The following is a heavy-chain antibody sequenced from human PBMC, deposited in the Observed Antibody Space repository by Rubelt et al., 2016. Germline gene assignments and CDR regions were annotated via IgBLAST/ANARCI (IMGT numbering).Heavy chain of an antibody. Sequence: EVQLVETGGTLVQPGGSLRLACAASGFTFDNYAMSWVRQTPGKGLHWVSSISGGGDNTYYAKSVKGRFTISRDNAKNTLYLEKNSLRAEDTAVYYCAKGIERPTMLVFWDHWGQGTLVAVSS. CDR3: AKGIERPTMLVFWDH. CDR1: GFTFDNYA. CDR2: ISGGGDNT. D-gene: IGHD5-24*01. V-gene: IGHV3-23*04. J-gene: IGHJ4*02.